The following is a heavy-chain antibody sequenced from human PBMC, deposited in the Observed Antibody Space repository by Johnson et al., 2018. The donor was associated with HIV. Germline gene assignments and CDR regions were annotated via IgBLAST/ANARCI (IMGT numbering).Heavy chain of an antibody. V-gene: IGHV3-30*03. D-gene: IGHD6-19*01. CDR3: VQGVPNPAGAFDV. Sequence: VQLVESGGGVVQPGRSLRLSCAASGFTFSNYGMHWVRQAPGKGLEWVTFISYDGSSKYYVDSVKGRFTISRDNSKNTLSLQMNSLRAEDTAVYYCVQGVPNPAGAFDVWGQGTGVTVSS. J-gene: IGHJ3*01. CDR1: GFTFSNYG. CDR2: ISYDGSSK.